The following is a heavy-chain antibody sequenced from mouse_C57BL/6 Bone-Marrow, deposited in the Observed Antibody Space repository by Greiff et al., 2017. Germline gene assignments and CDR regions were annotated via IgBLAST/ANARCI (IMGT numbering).Heavy chain of an antibody. Sequence: EVKLMESGGGLVQPGGSLKLSCAASGFTFSDYGMALVRQAPRKGPEWVAFISNLAYSIYYADTVTGRFTISRENAKNTLYLEMSSLRSEDTAMYYCARQGLWYAMDYWGQGNSVTVSS. J-gene: IGHJ4*01. V-gene: IGHV5-15*01. CDR2: ISNLAYSI. CDR1: GFTFSDYG. CDR3: ARQGLWYAMDY. D-gene: IGHD1-1*02.